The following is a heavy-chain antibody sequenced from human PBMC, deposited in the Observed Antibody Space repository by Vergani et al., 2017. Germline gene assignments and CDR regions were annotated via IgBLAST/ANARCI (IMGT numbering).Heavy chain of an antibody. Sequence: EVQVVETGGGLVQPGGSLRLSCAASGFTVSSNYMSWVRQAPGKGLEWVSVIYSGGSTYYADSVKGRFIISRDNSKNTLYLQMNSLRAEDTAVYYCARGSGVSTWNWFDPWGQGTLVTVSS. CDR3: ARGSGVSTWNWFDP. CDR2: IYSGGST. V-gene: IGHV3-66*01. J-gene: IGHJ5*02. CDR1: GFTVSSNY. D-gene: IGHD6-13*01.